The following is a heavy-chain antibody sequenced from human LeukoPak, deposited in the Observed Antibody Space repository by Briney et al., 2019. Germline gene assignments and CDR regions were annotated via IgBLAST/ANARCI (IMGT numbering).Heavy chain of an antibody. CDR2: ISNGGGST. CDR3: AREQYCSSTSCYVSGMDV. Sequence: PGGSLRLSCATSGFTFSSYAMSWVRQAPGKGLEWVSAISNGGGSTYYADSLKGRFTISRDNSKNTLFLQMNSLRAEDTAVYYCAREQYCSSTSCYVSGMDVWGQGTTVTVSS. CDR1: GFTFSSYA. J-gene: IGHJ6*02. D-gene: IGHD2-2*01. V-gene: IGHV3-23*01.